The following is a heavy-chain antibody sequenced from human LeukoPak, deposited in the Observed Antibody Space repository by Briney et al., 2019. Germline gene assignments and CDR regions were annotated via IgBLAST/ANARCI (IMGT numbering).Heavy chain of an antibody. D-gene: IGHD1-14*01. CDR3: ARGVEPLAANTLAY. Sequence: GGSLRLSCAASGFTVITKDMTCVRQAPGKGLEWVSVLYSDGNTKYADSVQGRFTISRDNSKNTLYLEMNSLSPDDTAVYYCARGVEPLAANTLAYWGQGTLVTVSS. J-gene: IGHJ4*02. CDR2: LYSDGNT. CDR1: GFTVITKD. V-gene: IGHV3-53*01.